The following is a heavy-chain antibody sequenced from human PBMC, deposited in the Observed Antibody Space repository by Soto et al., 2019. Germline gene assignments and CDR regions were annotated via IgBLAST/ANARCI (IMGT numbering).Heavy chain of an antibody. V-gene: IGHV3-30*18. J-gene: IGHJ4*02. Sequence: QVQLVESGGGVVQPGRSLRLSCAASGFTFSSYGMHWVRQAPGKGLEWVAVISYDGSNKYYADSVKGRFTISRDNSKNTLYLQMNSLRAEDTAVYYCAKDLVVGATLIDYWGQGTLVTVSS. CDR2: ISYDGSNK. CDR1: GFTFSSYG. D-gene: IGHD1-26*01. CDR3: AKDLVVGATLIDY.